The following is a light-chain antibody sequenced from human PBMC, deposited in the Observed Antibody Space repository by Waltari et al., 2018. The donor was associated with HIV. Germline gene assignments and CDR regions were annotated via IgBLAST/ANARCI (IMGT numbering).Light chain of an antibody. CDR3: QSYDSSLTAVI. CDR1: TSNIETPYD. CDR2: GNN. V-gene: IGLV1-40*01. Sequence: QYVLTQPPSVSGAPGQSVSISCTGTTSNIETPYDVHWYQQLPGAAPKLLVYGNNNRPSGVPARFSGSKSGTSASLAITGLQSEDEAFYYCQSYDSSLTAVIFGGGTKLTVL. J-gene: IGLJ2*01.